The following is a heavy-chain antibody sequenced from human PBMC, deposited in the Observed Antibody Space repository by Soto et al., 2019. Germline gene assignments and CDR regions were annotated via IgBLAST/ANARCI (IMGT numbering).Heavy chain of an antibody. CDR1: GFTFSSYA. Sequence: EVQLLESGGGLVQPGGSLRLSCAASGFTFSSYAMSWVRQAPGKGLEWVSAISGSGGSTYYADSAKGRFTISRYNSKTTLYLQINSLRDEDTDVYYCASLAVTYDAFDIWGQGTMVTVSS. J-gene: IGHJ3*02. CDR2: ISGSGGST. V-gene: IGHV3-23*01. CDR3: ASLAVTYDAFDI. D-gene: IGHD2-21*02.